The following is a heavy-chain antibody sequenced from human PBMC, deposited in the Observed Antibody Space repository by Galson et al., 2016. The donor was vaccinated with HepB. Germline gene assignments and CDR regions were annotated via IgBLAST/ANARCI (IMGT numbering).Heavy chain of an antibody. CDR2: ISSSCSTI. CDR3: AREYSYCYHYSYGVDV. J-gene: IGHJ6*02. V-gene: IGHV3-48*03. D-gene: IGHD5-18*01. CDR1: GFTFSSYE. Sequence: SLRLSCAASGFTFSSYEMNWVRQAPGKGLEWVSYISSSCSTIYYADSVKGRFTISRDNAKNSLYLQMNSLRAEDEAVYYCAREYSYCYHYSYGVDVWGQGTTVTVSS.